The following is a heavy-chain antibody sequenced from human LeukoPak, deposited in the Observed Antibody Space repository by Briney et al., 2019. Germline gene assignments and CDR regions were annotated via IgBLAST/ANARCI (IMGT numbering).Heavy chain of an antibody. CDR3: ARASYSSSWFDP. V-gene: IGHV4-59*01. CDR1: GGSISSYY. D-gene: IGHD6-13*01. J-gene: IGHJ5*02. Sequence: PSETLSLTCTVSGGSISSYYWSWIRQPPGKGLEWIGYIYYSGSTNYNPSLKSRVTISVDTSKNQFSPKLSSVTAADTAVYYCARASYSSSWFDPWGQGTLVTVSS. CDR2: IYYSGST.